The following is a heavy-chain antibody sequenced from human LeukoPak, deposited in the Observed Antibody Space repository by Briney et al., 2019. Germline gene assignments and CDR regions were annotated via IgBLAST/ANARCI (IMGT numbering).Heavy chain of an antibody. CDR3: ARQAVAGTSWFDP. D-gene: IGHD6-19*01. Sequence: SETLSLTCTVSGGSISSSSYYWGWIRQPPGKGLEWIGSIYYSGSTYYSPSLKSRVTISVDTSKNQFSLKLSSVTAADTAVYYCARQAVAGTSWFDPWGQGTLVTVSS. V-gene: IGHV4-39*01. CDR2: IYYSGST. CDR1: GGSISSSSYY. J-gene: IGHJ5*02.